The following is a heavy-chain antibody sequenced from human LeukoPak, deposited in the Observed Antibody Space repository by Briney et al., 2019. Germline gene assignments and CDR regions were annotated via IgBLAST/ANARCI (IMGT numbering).Heavy chain of an antibody. J-gene: IGHJ4*02. Sequence: SETLSLTCAVYGGSFSGYYWSWIRQPPGKGLEWIGEINHSGSTNYNPSLKSRVTISVDTSKKQFSLTLTPMTAADTAVYYCARVPHYYFGYGYFDTWGQGTRVTVSS. D-gene: IGHD3-10*01. CDR2: INHSGST. CDR3: ARVPHYYFGYGYFDT. CDR1: GGSFSGYY. V-gene: IGHV4-34*01.